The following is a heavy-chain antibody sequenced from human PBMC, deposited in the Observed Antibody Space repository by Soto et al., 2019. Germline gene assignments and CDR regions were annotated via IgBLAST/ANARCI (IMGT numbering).Heavy chain of an antibody. D-gene: IGHD2-2*01. CDR3: ARSKTYDIPAAMLRSPDAFDI. Sequence: EVQLVGSGGGLVQPGGSLRLSCAASGFTFSSYWMSWVRQAPGKGLEWVASIKQDGSEKYYVDSVKGRFTISGDNAKNSLYLQMNSLRAEDTAVYYCARSKTYDIPAAMLRSPDAFDIWGQGTMVTVSS. CDR1: GFTFSSYW. J-gene: IGHJ3*02. CDR2: IKQDGSEK. V-gene: IGHV3-7*01.